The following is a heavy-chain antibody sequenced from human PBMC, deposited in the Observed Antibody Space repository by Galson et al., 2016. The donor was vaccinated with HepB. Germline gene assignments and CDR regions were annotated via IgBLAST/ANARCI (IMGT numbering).Heavy chain of an antibody. J-gene: IGHJ6*02. Sequence: SLRLSCAVSGFNFDINWMHWVRQAPGKGLVWVSGIHTDGSSPIYADSVKGRFTITRDNTKNTLYLQMNSLRAEDSAVYYCGRGAYFGMDVWGQGTAVTVSS. V-gene: IGHV3-74*01. CDR1: GFNFDINW. CDR3: GRGAYFGMDV. CDR2: IHTDGSSP.